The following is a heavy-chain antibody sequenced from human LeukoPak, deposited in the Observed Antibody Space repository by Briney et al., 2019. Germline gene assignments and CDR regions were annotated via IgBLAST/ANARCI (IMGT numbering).Heavy chain of an antibody. J-gene: IGHJ4*02. CDR2: IIPIFGTA. V-gene: IGHV1-69*01. D-gene: IGHD3-10*01. Sequence: GASVKVSCKASGGTFSSYAISWVRQAPGQGLEWMGGIIPIFGTANYAQKFQGRVTITADESTSTAYMELSSLRSEDTAVYYCAREMSHGSGSPSWGQGTLVTVSS. CDR1: GGTFSSYA. CDR3: AREMSHGSGSPS.